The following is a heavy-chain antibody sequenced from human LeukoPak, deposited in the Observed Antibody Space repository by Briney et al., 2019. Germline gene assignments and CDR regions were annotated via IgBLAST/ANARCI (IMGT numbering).Heavy chain of an antibody. CDR2: ISGSGDTT. D-gene: IGHD4-17*01. CDR3: AKGLSAVTTRPDDTFDI. V-gene: IGHV3-23*01. CDR1: GFTFSSYV. J-gene: IGHJ3*02. Sequence: GRSLRLSCAASGFTFSSYVMHWVRQAPGKGLEWVSSISGSGDTTYYADSVRGRFTISRDNSKNTLYLQIHFLRADDTAVYYCAKGLSAVTTRPDDTFDIWGLGTMVIVSS.